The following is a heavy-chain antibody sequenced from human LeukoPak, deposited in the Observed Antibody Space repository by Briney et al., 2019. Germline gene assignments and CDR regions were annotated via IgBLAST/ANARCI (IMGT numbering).Heavy chain of an antibody. J-gene: IGHJ4*02. CDR3: ARDTRYYYDSSGSDY. CDR2: ISSSSSYI. V-gene: IGHV3-21*01. Sequence: GGSLRLSCAASGFTFSSYSMNWVRQAPGEGLEWVSSISSSSSYIYYADSVKGRFTISRDNAKNSLYLQMNSLRAEDTAVYYCARDTRYYYDSSGSDYWGQGTLVTVSS. CDR1: GFTFSSYS. D-gene: IGHD3-22*01.